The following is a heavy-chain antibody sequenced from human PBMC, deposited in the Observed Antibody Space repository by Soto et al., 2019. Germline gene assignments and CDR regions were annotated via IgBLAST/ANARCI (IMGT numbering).Heavy chain of an antibody. J-gene: IGHJ4*02. Sequence: GASVKVSCKASGYTFTGYYMHWVRQAPGQGLEWMVWINPNSGGTNYAQKFQGWVTMTRDTSISTAYMELSRLRSDDTAVYYCARSTMTTVTLDEAPSFDYWGQGTLVTVSS. D-gene: IGHD4-17*01. CDR2: INPNSGGT. CDR1: GYTFTGYY. V-gene: IGHV1-2*04. CDR3: ARSTMTTVTLDEAPSFDY.